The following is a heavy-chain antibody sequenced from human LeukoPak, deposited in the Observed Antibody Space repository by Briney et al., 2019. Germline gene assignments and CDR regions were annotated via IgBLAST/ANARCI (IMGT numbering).Heavy chain of an antibody. D-gene: IGHD6-19*01. Sequence: GGSLRLSCAASGFTVSSNYMSWVRQAPGKGLEWVSAISGSGGSTYYADSVKGRFTISRDNSKNTLYLQMNSLRAEDTAVYYCAKISAVAGPEKIYYYYGMDVWGQGTTVTVSS. CDR3: AKISAVAGPEKIYYYYGMDV. J-gene: IGHJ6*02. V-gene: IGHV3-23*01. CDR2: ISGSGGST. CDR1: GFTVSSNY.